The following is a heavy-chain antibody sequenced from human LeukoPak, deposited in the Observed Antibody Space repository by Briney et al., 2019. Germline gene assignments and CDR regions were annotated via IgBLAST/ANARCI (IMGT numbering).Heavy chain of an antibody. D-gene: IGHD3-22*01. Sequence: ASVKVSCKASGYTFTSYAMSWVRQAPGQGLEWRGWINTNTGNPTYAQGFTGRFVFSLDTSVSTAYLQISSLKAEDTAVYYCARAMMYYYDSSGYYSIWGQGTMVTVSS. CDR1: GYTFTSYA. CDR3: ARAMMYYYDSSGYYSI. J-gene: IGHJ3*02. CDR2: INTNTGNP. V-gene: IGHV7-4-1*02.